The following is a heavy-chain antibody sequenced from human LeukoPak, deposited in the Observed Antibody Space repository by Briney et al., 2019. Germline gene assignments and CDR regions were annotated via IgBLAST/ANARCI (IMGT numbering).Heavy chain of an antibody. V-gene: IGHV3-23*01. CDR2: ISGSGGST. J-gene: IGHJ4*02. D-gene: IGHD3-10*01. Sequence: GGSLRLSWAASGFTFSSYAMSWVRQAPGKGLEWVSAISGSGGSTYYADSVKGRFTISRDNSKNTLYLQMNSLRAEDTAVYYCAKAPFRYYGSGIDYWGQGTLVTVSS. CDR1: GFTFSSYA. CDR3: AKAPFRYYGSGIDY.